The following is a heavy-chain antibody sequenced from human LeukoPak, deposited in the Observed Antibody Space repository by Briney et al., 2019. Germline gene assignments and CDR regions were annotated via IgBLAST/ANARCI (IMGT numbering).Heavy chain of an antibody. D-gene: IGHD2-15*01. Sequence: PSETLSLTCTVSGGSISSGGYYWSWIRQPPGKGLEWIGYIYHSGSTYYNPSLKSRVTISVDRSKNQFSLKLSSVTAADTAVYYCARLPSAYCSGGSCYGYWGQGTLVTVSS. CDR2: IYHSGST. CDR1: GGSISSGGYY. V-gene: IGHV4-30-2*01. CDR3: ARLPSAYCSGGSCYGY. J-gene: IGHJ4*02.